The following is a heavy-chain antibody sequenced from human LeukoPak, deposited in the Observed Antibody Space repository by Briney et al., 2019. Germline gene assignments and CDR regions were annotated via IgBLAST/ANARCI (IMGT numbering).Heavy chain of an antibody. CDR3: ARVWLRGSWFDP. CDR2: ISAYNGNT. Sequence: ASVKVSCKASGYTFTSYGISWERQAPGQGLEWMGWISAYNGNTNYAQKLQGRVTMTTDTSTSTAYMELRSLRSDDTAVYYCARVWLRGSWFDPWGQGTLVTVSS. V-gene: IGHV1-18*01. D-gene: IGHD5-12*01. J-gene: IGHJ5*02. CDR1: GYTFTSYG.